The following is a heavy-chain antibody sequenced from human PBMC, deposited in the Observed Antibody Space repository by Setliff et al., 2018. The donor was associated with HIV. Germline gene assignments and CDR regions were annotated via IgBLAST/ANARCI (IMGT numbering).Heavy chain of an antibody. J-gene: IGHJ1*01. CDR3: ARARMAAPRPFDA. CDR2: IHDSGST. CDR1: GYSLTSGYY. D-gene: IGHD6-6*01. V-gene: IGHV4-38-2*01. Sequence: SETLSLTCGVSGYSLTSGYYWGWIRQPPGKGLEWIGSIHDSGSTNYNPSLKSRVTASIDTSKNQFSLKLNSVSAADTAVYFCARARMAAPRPFDAWGQGTLVTVSS.